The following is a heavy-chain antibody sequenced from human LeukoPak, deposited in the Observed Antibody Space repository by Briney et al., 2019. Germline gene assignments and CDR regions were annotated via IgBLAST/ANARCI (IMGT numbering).Heavy chain of an antibody. CDR1: GDSISTFH. CDR3: ARDQTRAVRDGFPYYGMNV. CDR2: VHSSGTS. Sequence: SETLSLTCTVSGDSISTFHWSWIRRPPGKALEWIGHVHSSGTSNYNPSLRGRVTISIDTSKNQFSLNLRSVTAADSAIYYCARDQTRAVRDGFPYYGMNVWGQGTTVTVSS. D-gene: IGHD2-21*02. J-gene: IGHJ6*01. V-gene: IGHV4-4*08.